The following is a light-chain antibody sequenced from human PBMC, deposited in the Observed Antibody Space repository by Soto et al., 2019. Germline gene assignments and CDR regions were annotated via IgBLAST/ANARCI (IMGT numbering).Light chain of an antibody. CDR1: QSVSSSY. Sequence: EIVLTQSPGTLSLSPGERATLSCRASQSVSSSYLARYQQKPGQAPRLLIYGASSRATGIPDRFSGSGFATDVTLTISRLEPEDFAVYYCQQYGSSPTFGGGTKVEIK. J-gene: IGKJ4*01. CDR3: QQYGSSPT. CDR2: GAS. V-gene: IGKV3-20*01.